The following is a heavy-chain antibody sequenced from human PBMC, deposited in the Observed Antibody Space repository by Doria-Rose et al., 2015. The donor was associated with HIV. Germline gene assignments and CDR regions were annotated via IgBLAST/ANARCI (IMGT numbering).Heavy chain of an antibody. D-gene: IGHD3-3*01. J-gene: IGHJ6*03. CDR2: ISWDSGAK. Sequence: VQLVQSGVGLVQPGRSLRLSCVGSGFSFESYAMHWVRLAPGKGLEWVAGISWDSGAKGNADSVEGRFTISRDNAKKSVYLEMRSLRPEDTAFYYCAKAPIIGPKYYFYMDVWGKGTSVTVSS. CDR1: GFSFESYA. V-gene: IGHV3-9*01. CDR3: AKAPIIGPKYYFYMDV.